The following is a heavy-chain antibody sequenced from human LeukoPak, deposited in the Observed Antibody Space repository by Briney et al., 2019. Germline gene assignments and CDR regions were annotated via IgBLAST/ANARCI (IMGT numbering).Heavy chain of an antibody. V-gene: IGHV3-30-3*01. Sequence: GGSLRLSCAASGFTFSSYAMHWVRQAPGKGLEWVAVISYDGSNKYYADSVKGRFTISRDNSKNTLYLQMNSLRAEDTAVYYSARELSFVYYGSGSPEYYFDYWGQGTLVTVSS. CDR1: GFTFSSYA. J-gene: IGHJ4*02. CDR3: ARELSFVYYGSGSPEYYFDY. D-gene: IGHD3-10*01. CDR2: ISYDGSNK.